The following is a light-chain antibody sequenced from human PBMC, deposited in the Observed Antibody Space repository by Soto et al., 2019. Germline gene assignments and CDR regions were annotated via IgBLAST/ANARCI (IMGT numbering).Light chain of an antibody. CDR1: SSDVGGYNY. CDR2: EVT. J-gene: IGLJ2*01. Sequence: QSALTQPPSASGSPGQSVAISCTGTSSDVGGYNYVSWYQQHPGKAPKLIIYEVTQRPSGVPDCFSGSQSGYTASLTVSGLQDEDEAEYYCRTHVGSNNLKVVFGGGTKLTVL. CDR3: RTHVGSNNLKVV. V-gene: IGLV2-8*01.